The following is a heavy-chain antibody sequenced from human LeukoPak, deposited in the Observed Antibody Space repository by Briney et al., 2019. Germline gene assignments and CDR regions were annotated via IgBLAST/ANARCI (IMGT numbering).Heavy chain of an antibody. D-gene: IGHD5-12*01. V-gene: IGHV4-59*01. CDR2: IYYSGST. CDR1: GASISSYY. Sequence: SETLSLTCTVSGASISSYYWSWIRQPPGKGLEWIGYIYYSGSTNYNPSLKSRVTISVDTSKNQFSLKLSSVTAADTAVYYCARVRDSGYDYFDYWGQGTLVTVSS. J-gene: IGHJ4*02. CDR3: ARVRDSGYDYFDY.